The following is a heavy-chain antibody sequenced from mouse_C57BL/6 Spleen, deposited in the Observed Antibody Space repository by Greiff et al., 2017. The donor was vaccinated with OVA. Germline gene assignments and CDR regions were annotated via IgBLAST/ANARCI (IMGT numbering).Heavy chain of an antibody. CDR1: GFTFSSYA. CDR2: ISDGGSYT. CDR3: ARDRGTFYYGSSHWYFDV. V-gene: IGHV5-4*01. D-gene: IGHD1-1*01. J-gene: IGHJ1*03. Sequence: EVHLVESGGGLVKPGGSLKLSCAASGFTFSSYAMSWVRQTPEKRLEWVATISDGGSYTYYPDNVKGRFTISRDNAKNNLYLQMSHLKSEDTAMYYCARDRGTFYYGSSHWYFDVWGTGTTVTVSS.